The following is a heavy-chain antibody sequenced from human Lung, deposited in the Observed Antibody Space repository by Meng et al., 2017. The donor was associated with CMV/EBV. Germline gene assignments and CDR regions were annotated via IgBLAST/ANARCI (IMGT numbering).Heavy chain of an antibody. D-gene: IGHD3-10*01. CDR2: INSDGSST. CDR3: ARDLRVRGVKGGSRYYGMDV. J-gene: IGHJ6*02. Sequence: SXAASGFTFSSYWMHWVRQAPGKGLVWVSRINSDGSSTSYADSVKGRFTISRDNAKNTLYLQMNSLRAEDTAVYYCARDLRVRGVKGGSRYYGMDVWXQGTXVXVAS. CDR1: GFTFSSYW. V-gene: IGHV3-74*01.